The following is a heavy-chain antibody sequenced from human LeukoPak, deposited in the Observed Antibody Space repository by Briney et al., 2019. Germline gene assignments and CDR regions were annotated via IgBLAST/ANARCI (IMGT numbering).Heavy chain of an antibody. CDR3: ARETEDWFGDLLSYFDY. Sequence: PSETLSLTCTVAGGSISSYYCSSIRQPPGKGLEWVGYIYYSGSTNYNPSLKSRVTISVDTSKNQFSLKLSSVIAADTAVYYCARETEDWFGDLLSYFDYWGRGLLVSVSS. CDR2: IYYSGST. CDR1: GGSISSYY. J-gene: IGHJ4*02. D-gene: IGHD3-10*01. V-gene: IGHV4-59*01.